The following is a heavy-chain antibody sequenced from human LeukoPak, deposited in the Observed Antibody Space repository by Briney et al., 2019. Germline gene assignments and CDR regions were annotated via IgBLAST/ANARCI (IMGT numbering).Heavy chain of an antibody. V-gene: IGHV4-4*07. J-gene: IGHJ4*02. Sequence: SETLSLTCTVSGGSINSYYWNWIRQPAGKGLEWIGHIQTSGSTKYNPSLKSRVTMSIDTSKNQFSLNLYSVTAADTAVYYCATNYTAVSTFDSWGQGTLVTVSS. CDR3: ATNYTAVSTFDS. D-gene: IGHD5/OR15-5a*01. CDR2: IQTSGST. CDR1: GGSINSYY.